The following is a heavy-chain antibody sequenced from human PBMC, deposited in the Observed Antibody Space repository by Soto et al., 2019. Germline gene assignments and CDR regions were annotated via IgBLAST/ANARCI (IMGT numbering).Heavy chain of an antibody. CDR3: AAEGTYYDILTGRRDAFDI. D-gene: IGHD3-9*01. CDR2: IVVGSGNT. Sequence: ASVKVSCKASGFTFTSSAMQWVRQARGQRLEWIGWIVVGSGNTNYAQKFQERVTITRDMSTSTAYMELSSLRSEDTAVYYCAAEGTYYDILTGRRDAFDIWGQGTMVT. J-gene: IGHJ3*02. CDR1: GFTFTSSA. V-gene: IGHV1-58*02.